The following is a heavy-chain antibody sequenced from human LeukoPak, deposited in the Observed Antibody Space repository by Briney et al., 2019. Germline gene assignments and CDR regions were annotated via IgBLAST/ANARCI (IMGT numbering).Heavy chain of an antibody. Sequence: GGSLRLSCSASGFTFSSYAMSWVRQAPGKGLEWVSAISGSGGSTYYADSVKGRFTISRDNSKNTLYLQMNSLRAEDTAVYYCAKGVGGVVPAANFVYWGQGTLVTVSS. CDR1: GFTFSSYA. CDR3: AKGVGGVVPAANFVY. V-gene: IGHV3-23*01. CDR2: ISGSGGST. J-gene: IGHJ4*02. D-gene: IGHD2-2*01.